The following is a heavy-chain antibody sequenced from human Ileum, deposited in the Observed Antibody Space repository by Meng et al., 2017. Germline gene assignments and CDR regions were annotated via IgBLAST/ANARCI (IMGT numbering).Heavy chain of an antibody. D-gene: IGHD3-16*01. CDR2: ITSSNFI. J-gene: IGHJ4*02. CDR3: ARVRGLMDY. CDR1: DDSITGRFW. Sequence: ETLSLTCTVSDDSITGRFWWSWVRQSPGKGLEWVASITSSNFIYYGDSVKGRFTISRDDAKNSLYLQMNGLRAEDTAVYYCARVRGLMDYWGQGTLVTVSS. V-gene: IGHV3-69-1*01.